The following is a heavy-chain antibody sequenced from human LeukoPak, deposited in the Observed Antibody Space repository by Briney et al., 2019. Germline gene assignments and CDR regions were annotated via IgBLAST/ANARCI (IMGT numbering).Heavy chain of an antibody. CDR1: GYSISSGYY. J-gene: IGHJ6*03. CDR3: ARDRGYCTNTSCYNYYYYMDV. CDR2: IYHSGST. V-gene: IGHV4-38-2*02. D-gene: IGHD2-2*01. Sequence: SETLSLTCAVSGYSISSGYYWGWIRQPPGKGLEWIGSIYHSGSTYYNPSLKSRVTISVDTSKNQFSLKLSSVTAADTAVYYCARDRGYCTNTSCYNYYYYMDVWGKGTTVTVSS.